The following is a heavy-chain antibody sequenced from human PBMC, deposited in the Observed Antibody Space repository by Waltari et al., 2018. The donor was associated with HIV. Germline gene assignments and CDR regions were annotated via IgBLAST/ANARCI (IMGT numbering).Heavy chain of an antibody. D-gene: IGHD2-15*01. Sequence: DVQRVESGGGLVQPGGSLRGSCKGSVFRSGCTFSDYWLTWVRQATGKGVQWVANIKSDGSEKNYVDAVKGRFTVSRDNAKNSVYLQMNSLRVEDTAVYYCARYHPAALDYWGQGTLVAVSS. V-gene: IGHV3-7*01. CDR3: ARYHPAALDY. CDR1: VFRSGCTFSDYW. CDR2: IKSDGSEK. J-gene: IGHJ4*01.